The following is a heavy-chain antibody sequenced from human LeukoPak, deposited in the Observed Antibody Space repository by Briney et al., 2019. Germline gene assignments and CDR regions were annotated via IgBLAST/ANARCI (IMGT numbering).Heavy chain of an antibody. CDR1: GGSISSYY. Sequence: SETLSLTCTVSGGSISSYYWSWIRQPPGKGLEWIGYIYYSGSTNYNPSLKSRVTISVDTSKNQFSLKVSSVTAADTAVYYCASNYYGSGSLDYWGQGNLVTVSP. CDR3: ASNYYGSGSLDY. CDR2: IYYSGST. J-gene: IGHJ4*02. D-gene: IGHD3-10*01. V-gene: IGHV4-59*08.